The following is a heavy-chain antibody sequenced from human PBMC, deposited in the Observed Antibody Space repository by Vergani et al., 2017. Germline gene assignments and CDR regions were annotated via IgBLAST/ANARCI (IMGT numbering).Heavy chain of an antibody. CDR1: GFTFSACP. V-gene: IGHV3-9*01. J-gene: IGHJ6*03. D-gene: IGHD3-16*01. CDR2: ISWNSGSI. CDR3: AKDDGDYYYMDV. Sequence: EVQLLQSGGGVIQPGGSVRLSCAASGFTFSACPMTWVRQAPGKGLEWVSAISWNSGSIGYADSVKGRFTISRDNAKNSLYLQMNSLRPEDTALYYCAKDDGDYYYMDVWGKXP.